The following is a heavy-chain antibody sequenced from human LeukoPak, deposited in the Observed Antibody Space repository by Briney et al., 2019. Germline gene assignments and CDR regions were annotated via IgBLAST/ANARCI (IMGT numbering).Heavy chain of an antibody. J-gene: IGHJ4*02. CDR3: ARGRTILGY. V-gene: IGHV4-34*01. CDR1: GGSFSGYY. Sequence: SETLSLTCAVYGGSFSGYYWSWIRQLPGKGLEWSGEINHSGSTNYNPSLKSRVTISVDTSKNQFSLKLSSVTAADTAVYYCARGRTILGYWGQGTLVTVSS. CDR2: INHSGST.